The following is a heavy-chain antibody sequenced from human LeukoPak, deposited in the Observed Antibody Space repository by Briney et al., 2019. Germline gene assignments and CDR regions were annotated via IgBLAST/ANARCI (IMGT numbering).Heavy chain of an antibody. V-gene: IGHV4-59*01. CDR1: GDSISSYY. D-gene: IGHD2-2*01. CDR3: ARSRYCSSDTICYYDFDY. CDR2: IYYSGST. Sequence: SETLSLTCTVSGDSISSYYWRWIRQPPGKGLEWLGYIYYSGSTNYNPSLKSRVTISVDTSKNQFSLKLSSVTAADTAVYYCARSRYCSSDTICYYDFDYWGQGTLVTVSS. J-gene: IGHJ4*02.